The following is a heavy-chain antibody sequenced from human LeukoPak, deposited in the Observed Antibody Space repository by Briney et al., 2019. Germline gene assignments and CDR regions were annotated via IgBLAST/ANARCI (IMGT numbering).Heavy chain of an antibody. D-gene: IGHD1-26*01. CDR1: GFTFDNYR. CDR3: TKRVKYGGTWDHFAD. Sequence: GGSLRLSCAASGFTFDNYRMSWVRQAPGKGLEWVSTVNADGGNTYYADSVKGRFTISRDNSKSTLILQMNSLRVEDTALYYCTKRVKYGGTWDHFADWGQGTLVTASS. V-gene: IGHV3-23*01. CDR2: VNADGGNT. J-gene: IGHJ4*02.